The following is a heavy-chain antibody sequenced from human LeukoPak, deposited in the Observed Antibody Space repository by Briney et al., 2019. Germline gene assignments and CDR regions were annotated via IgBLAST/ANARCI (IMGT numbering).Heavy chain of an antibody. CDR2: INHSGST. Sequence: SETLSLTCAVYSGSFSGYYWSWIRQPQGKGLEWIGEINHSGSTNYNPSLKSRVTMSVDTSRNQFSLKLTSLTAADTAVYYCARIFTGWLQPFDYWGQGTLVTASS. D-gene: IGHD5-24*01. CDR3: ARIFTGWLQPFDY. V-gene: IGHV4-34*01. CDR1: SGSFSGYY. J-gene: IGHJ4*02.